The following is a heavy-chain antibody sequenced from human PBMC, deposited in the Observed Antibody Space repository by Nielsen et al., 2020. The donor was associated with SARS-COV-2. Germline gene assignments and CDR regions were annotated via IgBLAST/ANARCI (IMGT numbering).Heavy chain of an antibody. CDR1: GFTFDDYA. Sequence: GESLKISCAASGFTFDDYAMHWVRQAPGKGLEWVSLISGDGGSTYYADSVKGRFTISRDNSKNSLYLQMNSLRTEDTALYYCAKVYCSGGSCYSGRWHWFDPWGQGTLVTVSS. CDR3: AKVYCSGGSCYSGRWHWFDP. V-gene: IGHV3-43*02. CDR2: ISGDGGST. D-gene: IGHD2-15*01. J-gene: IGHJ5*02.